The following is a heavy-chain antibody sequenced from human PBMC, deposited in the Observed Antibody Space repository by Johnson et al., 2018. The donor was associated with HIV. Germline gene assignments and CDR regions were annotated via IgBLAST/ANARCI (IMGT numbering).Heavy chain of an antibody. J-gene: IGHJ3*02. CDR2: IGTAGDT. D-gene: IGHD4-17*01. Sequence: EVQLVESGGGLVQPGGSLRLSCAASGFTFSSYDMHWVRQATGKGLEWVSAIGTAGDTYYPGSVKGRFTISRENAKNSLYLQMNSLRAGDTAVYYCARMTTTVSHHDGFDIWGQGTMVTVSS. CDR1: GFTFSSYD. CDR3: ARMTTTVSHHDGFDI. V-gene: IGHV3-13*01.